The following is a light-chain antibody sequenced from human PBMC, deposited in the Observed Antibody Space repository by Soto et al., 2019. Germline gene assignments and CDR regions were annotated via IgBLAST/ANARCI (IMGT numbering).Light chain of an antibody. CDR2: AAS. J-gene: IGKJ4*01. Sequence: DSQVAHSRHSLSSCILDIDTITCRGSQGISSYLCWYQQKPGKAPKLLICAASSVQSVVPSRFSGSGSGTDFTLTISRLQPEDFATYYCQQSYSTPLTFGGGTKVDIK. V-gene: IGKV1-39*01. CDR1: QGISSY. CDR3: QQSYSTPLT.